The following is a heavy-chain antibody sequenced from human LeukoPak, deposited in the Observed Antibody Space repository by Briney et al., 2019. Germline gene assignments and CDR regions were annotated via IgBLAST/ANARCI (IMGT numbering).Heavy chain of an antibody. Sequence: SETLSLTCTVSGGSISSSTYYWGWIRQPPGKGLEWIGSIYYSGSTNYNPSLKSRVTTSVDTSKNQFSLKLSSVTAADTAVYYCARELGYCSGGSCYDYWGQGTLVTVSS. CDR2: IYYSGST. CDR3: ARELGYCSGGSCYDY. V-gene: IGHV4-39*07. D-gene: IGHD2-15*01. J-gene: IGHJ4*02. CDR1: GGSISSSTYY.